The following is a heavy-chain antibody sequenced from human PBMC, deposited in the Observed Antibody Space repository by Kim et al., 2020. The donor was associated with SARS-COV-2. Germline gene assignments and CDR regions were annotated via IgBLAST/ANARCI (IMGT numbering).Heavy chain of an antibody. CDR2: ISYDGSNK. CDR3: AKGGVAASYFDY. J-gene: IGHJ4*02. Sequence: GGSLRLSCAVSGFTFSSYGMHWVRQAPGKGLEWVAVISYDGSNKYYADSVKGRLTISRDNSKNTLYLQMNSLRAEDTAVYYCAKGGVAASYFDYWGQGTLVTVSS. CDR1: GFTFSSYG. V-gene: IGHV3-30*18. D-gene: IGHD6-25*01.